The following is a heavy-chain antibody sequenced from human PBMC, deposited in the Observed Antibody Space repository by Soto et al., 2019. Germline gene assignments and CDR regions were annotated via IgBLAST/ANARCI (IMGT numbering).Heavy chain of an antibody. V-gene: IGHV3-72*01. CDR3: VRAKFTNSRFNFDF. CDR2: SRNKDNSHTT. CDR1: GFTFSDHH. D-gene: IGHD2-2*01. Sequence: EVQLVESGGGLVQPGGSLRLSCAVSGFTFSDHHMDWVRQTPGKGLEWVGRSRNKDNSHTTEYAASVKGRFTISRDESKNSLFLQMNSLQTADTAVYFCVRAKFTNSRFNFDFWGPGTLVTVSS. J-gene: IGHJ4*02.